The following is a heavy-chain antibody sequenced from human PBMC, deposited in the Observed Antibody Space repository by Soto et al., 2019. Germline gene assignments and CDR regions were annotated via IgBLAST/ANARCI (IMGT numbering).Heavy chain of an antibody. CDR2: INPSGGST. Sequence: AVQPCSKASGYTFTSYYMHWVRQAPGQGLEWMGIINPSGGSTSYAQKFQGRVTMTRDTSTSTVYMELSSLRSEDTAVYYCARVGDASSGYSHWGKGTLVTLAS. CDR3: ARVGDASSGYSH. D-gene: IGHD3-22*01. V-gene: IGHV1-46*01. J-gene: IGHJ4*02. CDR1: GYTFTSYY.